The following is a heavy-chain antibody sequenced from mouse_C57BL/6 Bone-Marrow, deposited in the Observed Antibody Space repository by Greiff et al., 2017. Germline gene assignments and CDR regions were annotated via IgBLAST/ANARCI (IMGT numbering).Heavy chain of an antibody. J-gene: IGHJ3*01. CDR2: IYPGSGST. Sequence: QVQLQQPGAELVKPGASVKMSCKASGYTFTSYWITWVKQRPGQGLEWIGDIYPGSGSTNYNEKFKSKATLTVDTSSSTAYMQLSSLTSEDSAVYYCARDSSGYVWFADWGQGTLVTVSA. D-gene: IGHD3-2*02. V-gene: IGHV1-55*01. CDR1: GYTFTSYW. CDR3: ARDSSGYVWFAD.